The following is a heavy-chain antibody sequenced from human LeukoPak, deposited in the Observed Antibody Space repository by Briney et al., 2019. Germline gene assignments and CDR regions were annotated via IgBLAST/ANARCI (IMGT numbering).Heavy chain of an antibody. V-gene: IGHV3-30-3*01. CDR2: ISYDGSNK. D-gene: IGHD2-15*01. CDR1: GFTFSSYA. Sequence: GGSLRLSCAAPGFTFSSYAMHWVRQAPGKGLEWVAVISYDGSNKYYADSVEGRFTISRDNSKNTLYLQMNSLRAEDTAVYYCARTLGYCSGGSCPYYYYYGMDVWGQGTTVTVSS. J-gene: IGHJ6*02. CDR3: ARTLGYCSGGSCPYYYYYGMDV.